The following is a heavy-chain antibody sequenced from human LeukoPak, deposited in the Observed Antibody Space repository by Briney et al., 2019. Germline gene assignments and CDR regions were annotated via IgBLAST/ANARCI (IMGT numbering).Heavy chain of an antibody. Sequence: GGPLQISCQGSGCRFTSYWIGGARQLHGKGLEWMGIIYTGDSDTRYSPSLEGQVTISADKTSSTAYLQWSSLKASDTAMYYCAIQEGYCSGGSCYPYYFDYWGQGTLVTVSS. CDR1: GCRFTSYW. CDR2: IYTGDSDT. CDR3: AIQEGYCSGGSCYPYYFDY. J-gene: IGHJ4*02. V-gene: IGHV5-51*01. D-gene: IGHD2-15*01.